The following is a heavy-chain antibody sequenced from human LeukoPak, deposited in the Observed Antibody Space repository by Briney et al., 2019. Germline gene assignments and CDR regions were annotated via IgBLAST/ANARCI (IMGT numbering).Heavy chain of an antibody. J-gene: IGHJ4*02. D-gene: IGHD3-22*01. CDR3: ARHGYYDSSRYYYSFDY. CDR2: IYYSGST. V-gene: IGHV4-39*01. Sequence: SETLSLTCTVSGGSISSSLYYWGWIRQPPGKGLEWIGCIYYSGSTYHNPSLKSRVTISVGTSKNQFSLKLNSVTAADTAVYYCARHGYYDSSRYYYSFDYWGQGTLVTVSS. CDR1: GGSISSSLYY.